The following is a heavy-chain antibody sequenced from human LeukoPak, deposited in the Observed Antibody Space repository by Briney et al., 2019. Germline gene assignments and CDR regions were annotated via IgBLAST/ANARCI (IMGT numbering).Heavy chain of an antibody. CDR3: ARGIESYGDYGY. CDR1: GGSISGSY. D-gene: IGHD4-17*01. V-gene: IGHV4-59*01. Sequence: SETLSLTCTVSGGSISGSYWSWIRQPPGKGLEWIEYIYNSGSTNYNPSLKSRVTISIDTSKNQFSLKLSSLTAADTAIYYCARGIESYGDYGYWGQGILVTVSS. J-gene: IGHJ4*02. CDR2: IYNSGST.